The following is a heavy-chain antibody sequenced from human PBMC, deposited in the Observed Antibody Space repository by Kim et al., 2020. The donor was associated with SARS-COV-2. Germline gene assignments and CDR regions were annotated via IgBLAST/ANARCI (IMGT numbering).Heavy chain of an antibody. J-gene: IGHJ4*02. Sequence: YTPSLKRRVTISVDTSKNQFSLKLSCVTAADTAVYYCARVDILTGHSFDYWGQGTLVTVSS. V-gene: IGHV4-59*01. D-gene: IGHD3-9*01. CDR3: ARVDILTGHSFDY.